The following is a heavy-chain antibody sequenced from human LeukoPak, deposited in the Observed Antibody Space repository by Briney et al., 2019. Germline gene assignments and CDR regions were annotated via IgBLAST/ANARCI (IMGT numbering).Heavy chain of an antibody. J-gene: IGHJ6*02. V-gene: IGHV4-61*01. Sequence: SETLSLTCTVSGGSVSSGSYYWSWIRQLPGKGLEWIGYIYYSGSTNYNPSLKSRVTISVDTSKNQFSLKLSSVTAADTAVYYCARVRCSGGSCYSWYYGMDVWGQGTTVTVSS. D-gene: IGHD2-15*01. CDR1: GGSVSSGSYY. CDR2: IYYSGST. CDR3: ARVRCSGGSCYSWYYGMDV.